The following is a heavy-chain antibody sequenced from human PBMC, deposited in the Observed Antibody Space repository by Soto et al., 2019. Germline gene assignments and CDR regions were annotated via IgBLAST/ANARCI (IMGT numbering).Heavy chain of an antibody. CDR1: GFTFSSYG. J-gene: IGHJ3*02. Sequence: GGSLRLSCAASGFTFSSYGMHWVRQAPGKGLEWVAVISYDGSNKYYADSVKGRFTISRDNSKNTLYLQMNSLRAEDTAVYYCANSYYDSSGYSPVGAFDIWGQGTMVTVSS. D-gene: IGHD3-22*01. CDR3: ANSYYDSSGYSPVGAFDI. CDR2: ISYDGSNK. V-gene: IGHV3-30*18.